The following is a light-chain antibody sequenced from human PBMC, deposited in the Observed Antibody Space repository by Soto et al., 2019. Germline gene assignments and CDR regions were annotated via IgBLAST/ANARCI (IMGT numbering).Light chain of an antibody. CDR3: SSYAGGNGV. CDR2: EVS. J-gene: IGLJ1*01. Sequence: QSALTQPPSASGSPGQSVTISCTGTSSDVGGYNYVSWYQQHPGKAPKLMIYEVSKRPSGVPDRFSGSKSGNTASLTVSGLQAEDEADYYCSSYAGGNGVLGTGTKLTVL. CDR1: SSDVGGYNY. V-gene: IGLV2-8*01.